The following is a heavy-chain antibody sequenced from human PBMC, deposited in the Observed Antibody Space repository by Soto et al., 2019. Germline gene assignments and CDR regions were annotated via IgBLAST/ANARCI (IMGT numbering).Heavy chain of an antibody. Sequence: GGSLRLSCAASGFTFSSYAMSWVRQAPGKGLEWVSAISGSGGSTYYADSVKGRFTISRDNSKNTLYLQMNSLRAEDTAVYYCAKEGSSSSWEAYYYYYGMDVWGQGTTVTVSS. D-gene: IGHD6-13*01. CDR2: ISGSGGST. J-gene: IGHJ6*02. V-gene: IGHV3-23*01. CDR1: GFTFSSYA. CDR3: AKEGSSSSWEAYYYYYGMDV.